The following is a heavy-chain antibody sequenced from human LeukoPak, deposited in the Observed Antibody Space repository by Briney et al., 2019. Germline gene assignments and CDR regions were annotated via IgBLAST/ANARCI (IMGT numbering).Heavy chain of an antibody. CDR3: ARARNGPHYFDN. D-gene: IGHD1-14*01. CDR2: IKQDGSEK. V-gene: IGHV3-7*01. J-gene: IGHJ4*02. CDR1: GFTFSRYW. Sequence: GGSLRLSCAASGFTFSRYWMGWVRQAPGKGLEWVANIKQDGSEKYYVDSVKGRFTISRDNGKDSLYLQMNNLRAEDTAVYYCARARNGPHYFDNWGQGTLVTGSS.